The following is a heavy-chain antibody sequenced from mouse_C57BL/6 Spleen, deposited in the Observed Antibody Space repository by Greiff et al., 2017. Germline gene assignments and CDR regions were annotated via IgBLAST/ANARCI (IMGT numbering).Heavy chain of an antibody. CDR2: IDPEDGDT. CDR1: GFNIKDYY. V-gene: IGHV14-1*01. Sequence: VQLQQPGAELVRPGASVKLSCTASGFNIKDYYMHWVKQRPEQGLEWIGRIDPEDGDTEYAPKFQGKATMTVDTSSNPAYLQLSSLPSADTAVYYCTPPDWGSSYGYFEVWGTGTTGTGSS. D-gene: IGHD1-1*01. J-gene: IGHJ1*03. CDR3: TPPDWGSSYGYFEV.